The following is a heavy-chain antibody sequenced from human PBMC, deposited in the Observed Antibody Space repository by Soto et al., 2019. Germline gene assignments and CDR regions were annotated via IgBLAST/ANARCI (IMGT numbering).Heavy chain of an antibody. CDR3: ARQLVRGAFDI. Sequence: PSETLSLTCTVSGCSISSSSYYWGWLRQPPGKGLEWIGSIYYSGSTYYNPSLKSRVTISVDTSKNQFSLKLSSVTAADTAVYYCARQLVRGAFDIWGQGTMVTVSS. V-gene: IGHV4-39*01. D-gene: IGHD3-10*01. CDR2: IYYSGST. CDR1: GCSISSSSYY. J-gene: IGHJ3*02.